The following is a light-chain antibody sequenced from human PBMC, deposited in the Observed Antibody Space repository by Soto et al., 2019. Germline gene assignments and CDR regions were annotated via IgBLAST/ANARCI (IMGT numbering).Light chain of an antibody. V-gene: IGKV3-15*01. Sequence: MTQSPATLSVSPGERATLSCRASQSVSSNLAWYQQKPGQAPRLLIYGASTRATGIPARFSGSGSGTEFTLTISSLQSEDFAVYYCQQYNNWPQTFGQGAKVDIK. J-gene: IGKJ1*01. CDR2: GAS. CDR1: QSVSSN. CDR3: QQYNNWPQT.